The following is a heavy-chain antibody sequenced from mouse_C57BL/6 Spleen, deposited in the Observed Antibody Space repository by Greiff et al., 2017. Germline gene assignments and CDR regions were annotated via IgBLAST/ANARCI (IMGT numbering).Heavy chain of an antibody. CDR2: ISSGGSYT. Sequence: DVMLVESGGDLVKPGGSLKLSCAASGFTFSSYGMSWVRQTPDKRLEWVATISSGGSYTYYPDSVKGRFTISRDNAKNTLYLQMSSLKSEDTAMYYCARHAGTDWYFDVWGTGTTVTVSS. CDR3: ARHAGTDWYFDV. V-gene: IGHV5-6*02. CDR1: GFTFSSYG. J-gene: IGHJ1*03. D-gene: IGHD4-1*01.